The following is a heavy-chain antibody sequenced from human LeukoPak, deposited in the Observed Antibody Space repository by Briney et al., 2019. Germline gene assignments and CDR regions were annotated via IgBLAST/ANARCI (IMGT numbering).Heavy chain of an antibody. CDR3: ARHTYIVVVPAAITYYYYYYGMDV. D-gene: IGHD2-2*01. J-gene: IGHJ6*02. CDR1: GYTFTSYG. Sequence: ASVKVSCKASGYTFTSYGISWVRQAPGQGLEWMGWISAYNGNTNYAQKLQGRVTMTTDTSTSTAYMELRSLRSDDTAVYYCARHTYIVVVPAAITYYYYYYGMDVWGQGTTVTVS. V-gene: IGHV1-18*01. CDR2: ISAYNGNT.